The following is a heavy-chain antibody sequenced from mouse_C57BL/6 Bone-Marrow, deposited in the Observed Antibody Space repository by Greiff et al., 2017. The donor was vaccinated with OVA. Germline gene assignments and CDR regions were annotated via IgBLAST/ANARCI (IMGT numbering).Heavy chain of an antibody. V-gene: IGHV1-82*01. D-gene: IGHD4-1*01. CDR3: ARSGTGTHAMDY. J-gene: IGHJ4*01. Sequence: QVQLQQSGPELVKPGASVKISCKASGYAFSSSWMNWVKQRPGKGLEWIGRIYPGDGDTNYNGKFKGKATLTADKSSSTAYMQLSSLTSEDSAVYFCARSGTGTHAMDYWGQGTSVTVSS. CDR2: IYPGDGDT. CDR1: GYAFSSSW.